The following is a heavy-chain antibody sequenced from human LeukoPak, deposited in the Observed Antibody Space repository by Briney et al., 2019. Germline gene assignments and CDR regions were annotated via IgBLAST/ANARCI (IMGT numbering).Heavy chain of an antibody. J-gene: IGHJ4*02. CDR2: IYYSGST. D-gene: IGHD3-22*01. Sequence: TPSQTLSLTCTVSGDSISSGGYYWSWIRQHPGKGLEWIGYIYYSGSTYYNPSLKSRVTISVDTSKNQFSLKLSSVTAADTAVYYCARVLLYYYDSSGYFDYWGQGTLVTVSS. V-gene: IGHV4-31*03. CDR3: ARVLLYYYDSSGYFDY. CDR1: GDSISSGGYY.